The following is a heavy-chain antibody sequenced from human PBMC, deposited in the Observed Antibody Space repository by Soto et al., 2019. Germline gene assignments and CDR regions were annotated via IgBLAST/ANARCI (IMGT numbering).Heavy chain of an antibody. CDR2: IFVDSSII. CDR3: ARDRDWAFDF. D-gene: IGHD3-9*01. Sequence: GGSLRLSCVASGFTFSSYSMVWVRQAPGKGLEWISYIFVDSSIIYYADSVKGRFTVSRDNAQNSLFLLMNSLRAEDSAIYYCARDRDWAFDFWGQGALVNVSS. CDR1: GFTFSSYS. J-gene: IGHJ4*02. V-gene: IGHV3-48*04.